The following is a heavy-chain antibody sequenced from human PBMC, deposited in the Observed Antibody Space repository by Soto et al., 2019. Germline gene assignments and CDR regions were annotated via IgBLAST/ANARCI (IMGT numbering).Heavy chain of an antibody. J-gene: IGHJ4*02. D-gene: IGHD3-16*01. V-gene: IGHV1-69*06. CDR1: GGTFSSYS. CDR3: ATKTLRGREYFYFDH. CDR2: IIPIFGST. Sequence: QVQLVQSGAEVRKPGSSVKVSCEASGGTFSSYSINWVRQAPGQGLEWMGGIIPIFGSTNYAQKFQGRVTITADKSTNTVSMELTSLRPDDTGLYFCATKTLRGREYFYFDHWGQGHLLTVSS.